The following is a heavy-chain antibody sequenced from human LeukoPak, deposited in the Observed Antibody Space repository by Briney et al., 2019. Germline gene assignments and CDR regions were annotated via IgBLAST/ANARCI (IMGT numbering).Heavy chain of an antibody. D-gene: IGHD5-18*01. J-gene: IGHJ4*02. Sequence: PSDTLSLTCAVYGGSFSGYYWSWIRQPPGKGLEWIGEINHSGSTNYNPSLKSRVTISVDTSKNQFSLKLSSVTAADTAVYYCARGPIQLWPIDYWGQGTLVTVSS. CDR3: ARGPIQLWPIDY. CDR1: GGSFSGYY. CDR2: INHSGST. V-gene: IGHV4-34*01.